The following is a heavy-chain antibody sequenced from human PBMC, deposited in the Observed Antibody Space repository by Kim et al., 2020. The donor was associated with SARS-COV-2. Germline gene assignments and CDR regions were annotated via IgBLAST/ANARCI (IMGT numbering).Heavy chain of an antibody. CDR3: ARDGGDRYGSNYFDY. Sequence: GGSLRLSCTASGFTFKNYLMHWVRQAPGKGLEWVAMIWSGGFNKYFLGSVKGRFTISRDDSNNTLYLEMTSLKVEDTAVYYCARDGGDRYGSNYFDYWGPGVLVSVSS. CDR2: IWSGGFNK. CDR1: GFTFKNYL. J-gene: IGHJ4*02. V-gene: IGHV3-30*12. D-gene: IGHD5-18*01.